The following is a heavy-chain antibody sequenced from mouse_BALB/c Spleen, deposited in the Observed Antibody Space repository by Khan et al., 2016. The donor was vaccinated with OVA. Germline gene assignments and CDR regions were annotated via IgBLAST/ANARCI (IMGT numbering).Heavy chain of an antibody. CDR3: AREWGAWFPY. Sequence: VQLQESGAELARPGASVKLSCKASGYTFTDYNINWVKQRTGQGLEWLGAIYPGSNNNYYNEKFKGQATLTADKSSSTAYMQLSSLTSEDSAFYFCAREWGAWFPYWGQGTLVTVSA. V-gene: IGHV1-77*01. CDR1: GYTFTDYN. J-gene: IGHJ3*01. CDR2: IYPGSNNN.